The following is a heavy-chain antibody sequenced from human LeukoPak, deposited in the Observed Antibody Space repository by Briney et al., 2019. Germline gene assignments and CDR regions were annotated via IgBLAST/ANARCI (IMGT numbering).Heavy chain of an antibody. CDR2: IIPIFGTA. CDR1: GGTFSSYA. J-gene: IGHJ5*02. D-gene: IGHD3-22*01. CDR3: ARGSRDSGYSLPFDP. Sequence: ASVKVSCKASGGTFSSYAISWVRQAPGQGLEWMGGIIPIFGTANYAQKFQGRVTITAGESTSTAYMELSSLRSEDTAVYYCARGSRDSGYSLPFDPWGQGTLVTVSS. V-gene: IGHV1-69*13.